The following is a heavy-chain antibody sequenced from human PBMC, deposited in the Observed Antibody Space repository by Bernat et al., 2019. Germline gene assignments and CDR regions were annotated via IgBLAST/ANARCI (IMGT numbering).Heavy chain of an antibody. CDR1: GYSFTSYW. V-gene: IGHV5-51*01. CDR2: IYPDDSDT. Sequence: EVQLVQSGAEVKKPGESLEISCKGSGYSFTSYWIAWVRQMPEKGLEWMGIIYPDDSDTRYSPSFQGQVTISADKSISTAYLQWSSLKASDTAMYYCARRGYCSSTSCYAFDYWGQGTLVSVSS. D-gene: IGHD2-2*01. CDR3: ARRGYCSSTSCYAFDY. J-gene: IGHJ4*02.